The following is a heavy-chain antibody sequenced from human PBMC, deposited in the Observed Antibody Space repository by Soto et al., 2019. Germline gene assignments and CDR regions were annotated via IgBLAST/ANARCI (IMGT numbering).Heavy chain of an antibody. CDR1: GWAFSDYY. D-gene: IGHD5-18*01. CDR2: INHSGST. J-gene: IGHJ4*02. CDR3: ARVTGYSYGYPHTYFDY. Sequence: PSETLSLTFDLYGWAFSDYYWSRLRQPPGKGLEWIGEINHSGSTNYNPSLKSRVTISVDTSKNQFSLKLSSVTAADTAVYYCARVTGYSYGYPHTYFDYWGQG. V-gene: IGHV4-34*01.